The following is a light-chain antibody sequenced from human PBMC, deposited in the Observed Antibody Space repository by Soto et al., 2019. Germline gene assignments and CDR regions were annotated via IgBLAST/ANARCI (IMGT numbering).Light chain of an antibody. V-gene: IGKV1-33*01. CDR1: QDISTW. Sequence: DIQMTQSPSSVSASVGDRVTITCRASQDISTWLAWYQHKPGKAPNLLIYDASHLETGVPSRFTGSGSGTYFTLTISSLQSEDIATYYCQKYDGVPQFGPGTRVDF. J-gene: IGKJ3*01. CDR2: DAS. CDR3: QKYDGVPQ.